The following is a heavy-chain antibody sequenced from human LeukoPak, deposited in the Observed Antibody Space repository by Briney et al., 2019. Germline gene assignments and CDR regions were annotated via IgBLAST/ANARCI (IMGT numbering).Heavy chain of an antibody. CDR3: AKDRYSSSPTYFDY. CDR2: ISWNSGSI. V-gene: IGHV3-9*01. J-gene: IGHJ4*02. D-gene: IGHD6-6*01. Sequence: GGSLRLSCAASGFTFDDYAMHWVRHAPGKGLEWVSGISWNSGSIGYADSVKGRFTISGDNAKNSLYLQMNSLRAEDTALYYCAKDRYSSSPTYFDYWGQGTLVTVSS. CDR1: GFTFDDYA.